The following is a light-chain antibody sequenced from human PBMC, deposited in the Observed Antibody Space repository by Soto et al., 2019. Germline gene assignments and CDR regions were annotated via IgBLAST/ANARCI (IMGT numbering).Light chain of an antibody. V-gene: IGKV3-15*01. Sequence: EIVLTQSPDTLSLSPGQRATLSCRASQSVSSNLAWYQQKPGQAPRLLIYGASTRATGIPARFSGSGSGTEFTLTISSLQSEDFAVYYCQQYNNWPPGTFGQGTRLEI. CDR2: GAS. CDR1: QSVSSN. CDR3: QQYNNWPPGT. J-gene: IGKJ5*01.